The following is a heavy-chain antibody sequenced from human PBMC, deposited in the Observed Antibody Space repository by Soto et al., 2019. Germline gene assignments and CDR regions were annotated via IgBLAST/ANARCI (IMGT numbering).Heavy chain of an antibody. CDR2: SDSLSETR. CDR3: AKGQQVAPGEFDS. J-gene: IGHJ4*02. Sequence: GGSLRLSCAASGFTFRDYAMHWVRQAPGKGLEWVSVSDSLSETRSYADSVKGRFTISRDLSRNTVYLQMNSLEVDDTAVYFCAKGQQVAPGEFDSWGQGTLVTVSS. D-gene: IGHD2-15*01. V-gene: IGHV3-23*01. CDR1: GFTFRDYA.